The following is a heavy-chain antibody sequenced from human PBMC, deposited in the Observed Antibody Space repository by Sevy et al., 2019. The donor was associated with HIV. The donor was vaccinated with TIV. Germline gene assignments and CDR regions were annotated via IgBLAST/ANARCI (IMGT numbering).Heavy chain of an antibody. V-gene: IGHV3-30-3*01. Sequence: GGSLRLSCAASGFTFSSYAMHWVRHAPGKGLEWVAVISYDGSNKYYADSVKGRFTISRDNSKNTLYLQMNSLRAEDTAVYYCAREGYSSGWHDAFDIWGQGTMVTVSS. CDR3: AREGYSSGWHDAFDI. J-gene: IGHJ3*02. CDR2: ISYDGSNK. CDR1: GFTFSSYA. D-gene: IGHD6-19*01.